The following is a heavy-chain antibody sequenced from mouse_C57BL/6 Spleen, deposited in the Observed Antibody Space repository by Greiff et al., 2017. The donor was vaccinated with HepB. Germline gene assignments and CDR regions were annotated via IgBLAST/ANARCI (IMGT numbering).Heavy chain of an antibody. V-gene: IGHV1-69*01. CDR1: GYTFTSYC. CDR2: IDPSDSYT. J-gene: IGHJ4*01. D-gene: IGHD2-4*01. Sequence: QVQLQQPGAELVMPGASVKLSCKASGYTFTSYCMHWVKQRPGQGLEWIGEIDPSDSYTNYNQKFKGKSTLTVDKSSSTAYMQLSSLTSEDSAVYYCARRIYYDYDGAMDYWGQGTSVTVSS. CDR3: ARRIYYDYDGAMDY.